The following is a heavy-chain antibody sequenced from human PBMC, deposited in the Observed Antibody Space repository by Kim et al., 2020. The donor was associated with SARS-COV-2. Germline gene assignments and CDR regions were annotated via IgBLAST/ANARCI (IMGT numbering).Heavy chain of an antibody. V-gene: IGHV3-11*05. CDR3: ARVSLGSSSWYYFDY. Sequence: KGRLPISRDNAKNSLYLQMKSLRADDTAVYYCARVSLGSSSWYYFDYWGQGTLVTVSS. D-gene: IGHD6-13*01. J-gene: IGHJ4*02.